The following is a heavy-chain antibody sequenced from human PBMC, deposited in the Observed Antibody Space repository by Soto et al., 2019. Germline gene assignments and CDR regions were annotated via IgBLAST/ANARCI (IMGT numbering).Heavy chain of an antibody. CDR2: ISGKNGNT. V-gene: IGHV1-18*04. CDR3: ARVSCSIVVVTDYVMDV. CDR1: GYTFISHG. J-gene: IGHJ6*02. D-gene: IGHD2-15*01. Sequence: QVQLVQSGVEVKKPGASVKVSCKSSGYTFISHGISWARQAPGQGLEWMGWISGKNGNTNSAQKRQCRVTLITDTSTSTAYMALRRLRSDDTAVYYCARVSCSIVVVTDYVMDVWGPGTTVTVSS.